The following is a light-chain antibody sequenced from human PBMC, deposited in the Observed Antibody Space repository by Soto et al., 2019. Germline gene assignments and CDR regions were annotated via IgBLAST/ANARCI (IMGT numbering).Light chain of an antibody. Sequence: QSVLTQPASVSGSPGQSITISCTGTSSDVGGFNYVSWYQQQPGRAPKLILYEVSNRPSGVAHRFTGSKSGNTASLTISGLQAEDEADYYCSSFTSSITYVFGTGT. CDR3: SSFTSSITYV. V-gene: IGLV2-14*01. CDR1: SSDVGGFNY. J-gene: IGLJ1*01. CDR2: EVS.